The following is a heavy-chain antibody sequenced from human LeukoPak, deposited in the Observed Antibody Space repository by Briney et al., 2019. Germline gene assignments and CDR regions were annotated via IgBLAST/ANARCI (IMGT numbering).Heavy chain of an antibody. D-gene: IGHD6-19*01. V-gene: IGHV6-1*01. CDR1: GDSVSSKNGA. J-gene: IGHJ5*01. Sequence: KPSQTLSLTCAISGDSVSSKNGAWNWIRQSPSRGLEWLGRTYYRSKWYDEYADSVKGRVTISPDTSKNQFSLHVYSVTPEDVAVYYCARDLGTSGWYTFDFWGQGTLVTVS. CDR3: ARDLGTSGWYTFDF. CDR2: TYYRSKWYD.